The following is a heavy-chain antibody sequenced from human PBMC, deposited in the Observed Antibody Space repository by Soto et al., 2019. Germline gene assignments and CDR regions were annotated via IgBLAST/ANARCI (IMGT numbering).Heavy chain of an antibody. CDR2: ISSSSSYI. V-gene: IGHV3-21*01. J-gene: IGHJ4*02. CDR1: GVTFCSYS. CDR3: ARTYPHSGYVDY. D-gene: IGHD1-26*01. Sequence: GGSLRLCCAASGVTFCSYSMNWVRQAPGKGLEWVSSISSSSSYIYYADSVKGRFTISRDNAKNSLYLQMNSLRAEDTAVYYCARTYPHSGYVDYWGQGTLVTVSS.